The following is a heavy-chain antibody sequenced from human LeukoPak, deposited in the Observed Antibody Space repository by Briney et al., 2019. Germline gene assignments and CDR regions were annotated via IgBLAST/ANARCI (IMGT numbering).Heavy chain of an antibody. Sequence: GRSLRLSCAASGFTFSSYSMNWVRQAPGTGLEWVSSISSRSSYIYYADSVKGRFTISRDNAKNSLYLQMNSLRAEDTAVYYCARDPPLGYCSGGSCYGGNYWGQGTLVTVSS. CDR3: ARDPPLGYCSGGSCYGGNY. J-gene: IGHJ4*02. V-gene: IGHV3-21*01. D-gene: IGHD2-15*01. CDR1: GFTFSSYS. CDR2: ISSRSSYI.